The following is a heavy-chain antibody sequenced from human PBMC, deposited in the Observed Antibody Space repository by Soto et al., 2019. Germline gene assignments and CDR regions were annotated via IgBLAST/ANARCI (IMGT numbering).Heavy chain of an antibody. D-gene: IGHD3-3*01. CDR2: ISYDGSNK. CDR1: GFTFSSYA. Sequence: QVQLVESEGGVVQPGRSLRLSCAASGFTFSSYAMHWVRQAPGKGLEWVAVISYDGSNKYYADSVKGRFTISRDNSKNTLYLQMNSLRAEDTAVYYCARVMRFLEWLLYNYYYYGMDVWGQGTTVTVSS. CDR3: ARVMRFLEWLLYNYYYYGMDV. J-gene: IGHJ6*02. V-gene: IGHV3-30-3*01.